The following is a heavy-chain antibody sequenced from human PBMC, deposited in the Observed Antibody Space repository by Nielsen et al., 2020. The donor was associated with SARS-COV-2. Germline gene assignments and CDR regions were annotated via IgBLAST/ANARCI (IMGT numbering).Heavy chain of an antibody. D-gene: IGHD6-13*01. J-gene: IGHJ3*02. CDR3: ARISVSSWLKTGAFDI. V-gene: IGHV1-18*01. Sequence: ASVKVSCKASGYTFTSYDINWVRQATGQGLEWMGWMNPNSGNTNYAQKLQGRVTMTTDTSTSTAYMELRSLRSDDTAVYYCARISVSSWLKTGAFDIWGQGTMVTVSS. CDR2: MNPNSGNT. CDR1: GYTFTSYD.